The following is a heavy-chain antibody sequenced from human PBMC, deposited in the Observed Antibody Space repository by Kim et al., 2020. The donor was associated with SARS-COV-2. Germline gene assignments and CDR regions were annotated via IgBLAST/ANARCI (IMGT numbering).Heavy chain of an antibody. CDR2: INAGNGNT. CDR1: GYTFTSYA. V-gene: IGHV1-3*01. J-gene: IGHJ6*02. CDR3: ARDLPYYDILTGYYYYGMDV. D-gene: IGHD3-9*01. Sequence: ASVKVSCKASGYTFTSYAMHWVRQAPGQRLEWMGWINAGNGNTKYSQKFQGRVTITRDTAASTAYMELSSLRSEDTAVYYCARDLPYYDILTGYYYYGMDVCGQGTTVTVSS.